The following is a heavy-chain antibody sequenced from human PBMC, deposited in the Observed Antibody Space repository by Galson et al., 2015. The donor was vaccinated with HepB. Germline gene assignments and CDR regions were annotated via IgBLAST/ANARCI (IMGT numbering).Heavy chain of an antibody. J-gene: IGHJ4*02. Sequence: SVKVSCKATGYSFTAYYIHWVRQAPGQGLEWMGRINPNSGGTTYSQNFQGRVTMTRDTSTSTAYLDLTRLRSDDTAVYYCARGREPEYYYDSSGQTDPPDYWAQGTLVTVSS. V-gene: IGHV1-2*06. CDR1: GYSFTAYY. D-gene: IGHD3-22*01. CDR2: INPNSGGT. CDR3: ARGREPEYYYDSSGQTDPPDY.